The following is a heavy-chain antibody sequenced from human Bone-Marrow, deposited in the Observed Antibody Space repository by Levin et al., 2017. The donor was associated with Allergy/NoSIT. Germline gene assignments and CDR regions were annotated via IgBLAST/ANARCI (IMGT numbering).Heavy chain of an antibody. Sequence: SGGSLRLSCAASGFTFSDYYMSWIRQAPGKGLEWVSYITSSESTIYYADSVKGRFTISRDNAKNSLYLYMNSLRSDDTAVYYCARDGGRSCSSSSCYSGSYYYGMDVWGQGTTVTVS. V-gene: IGHV3-11*01. CDR2: ITSSESTI. CDR3: ARDGGRSCSSSSCYSGSYYYGMDV. D-gene: IGHD2-2*02. CDR1: GFTFSDYY. J-gene: IGHJ6*02.